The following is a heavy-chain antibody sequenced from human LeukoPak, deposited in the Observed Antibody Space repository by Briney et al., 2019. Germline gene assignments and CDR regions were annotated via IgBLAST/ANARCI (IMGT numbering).Heavy chain of an antibody. Sequence: PGRSLRLSCAASGFTFRSYAMHWVRHAPGKGLEWVAVIPYDGSNKYYADSVKGRFTISRDNSKNTLYLQMNSLRAEDTAVYYCARDHGAVAGIFDYWGQGTLVTVSS. CDR3: ARDHGAVAGIFDY. D-gene: IGHD6-19*01. CDR1: GFTFRSYA. CDR2: IPYDGSNK. V-gene: IGHV3-30-3*01. J-gene: IGHJ4*02.